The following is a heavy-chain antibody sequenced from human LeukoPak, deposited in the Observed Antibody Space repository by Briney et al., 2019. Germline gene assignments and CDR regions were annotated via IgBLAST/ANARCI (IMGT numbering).Heavy chain of an antibody. CDR3: ARETDIAVAANYFDY. J-gene: IGHJ4*02. CDR1: GYSFTNYY. V-gene: IGHV1-46*01. Sequence: ASVKVSCKASGYSFTNYYIHWVRQAPGQGPEWMGIINPSGGGTTYAPKFQGRVTMTKDTSTSTVYMVLSRLGSADTALYYCARETDIAVAANYFDYWGQGTLVTVSP. D-gene: IGHD6-19*01. CDR2: INPSGGGT.